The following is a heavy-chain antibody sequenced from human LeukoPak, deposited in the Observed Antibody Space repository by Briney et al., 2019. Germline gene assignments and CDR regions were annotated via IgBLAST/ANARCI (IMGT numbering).Heavy chain of an antibody. V-gene: IGHV5-51*01. CDR2: IYPGDSDT. Sequence: GESLKISCKGSGYSFTSYWIGWVRQMPGKGLEWMGIIYPGDSDTRYSLSFQGQVTISADKSISTAYLQWSSLKASDTAMYYCASNYYDSSGYYHFDYWGQGTLVTVSS. J-gene: IGHJ4*02. D-gene: IGHD3-22*01. CDR1: GYSFTSYW. CDR3: ASNYYDSSGYYHFDY.